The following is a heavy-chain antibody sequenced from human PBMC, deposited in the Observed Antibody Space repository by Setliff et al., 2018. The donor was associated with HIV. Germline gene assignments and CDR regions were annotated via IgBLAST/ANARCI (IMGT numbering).Heavy chain of an antibody. CDR1: GFTFSNAW. V-gene: IGHV3-15*01. CDR2: IKSKTDGGTT. Sequence: GGSLRLSCAASGFTFSNAWMSWVRQAPGKGLEWVGRIKSKTDGGTTDYAAPVKGRFTISRDDSKSIAYLQMNSLKTEDTAVYYCTTGPESSYGYRKDYWGQGTLVTVSS. CDR3: TTGPESSYGYRKDY. D-gene: IGHD5-18*01. J-gene: IGHJ4*02.